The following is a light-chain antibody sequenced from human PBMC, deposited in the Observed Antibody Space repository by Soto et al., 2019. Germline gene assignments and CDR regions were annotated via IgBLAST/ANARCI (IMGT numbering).Light chain of an antibody. J-gene: IGKJ4*02. CDR1: QGISNH. V-gene: IGKV1-16*02. Sequence: DIQMTQSPSSLSASVGDTVTITCRARQGISNHLAWFQHKPGKAPKALIHAAASLQSGVSSKFSGSGFGTDFTLTISSLQPEDSATYYCQQYHSYPLTFAGGTKVEIK. CDR2: AAA. CDR3: QQYHSYPLT.